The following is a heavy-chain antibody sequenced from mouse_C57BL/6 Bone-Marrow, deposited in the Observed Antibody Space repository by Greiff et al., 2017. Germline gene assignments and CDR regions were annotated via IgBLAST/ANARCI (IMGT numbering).Heavy chain of an antibody. J-gene: IGHJ1*03. Sequence: EVMLVESGGGLVQPGGSLKLSCAASGFTFSDYGMAWVRQAPRKGPEWVAFISNLAYSIYYADTVTGRFTISRENAKNTLYLEMSSLRSEDTAMYYCARQERVRGSYWYFAVWGTGTTVTASA. CDR2: ISNLAYSI. D-gene: IGHD1-1*01. CDR1: GFTFSDYG. CDR3: ARQERVRGSYWYFAV. V-gene: IGHV5-15*01.